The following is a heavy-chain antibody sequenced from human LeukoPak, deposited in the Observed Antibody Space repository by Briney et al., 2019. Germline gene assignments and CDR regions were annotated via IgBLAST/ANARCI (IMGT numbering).Heavy chain of an antibody. CDR2: ISYDGSNK. CDR3: ARDRAYCSGGNCYSLRYYLSGMDV. CDR1: GFTFSSYA. J-gene: IGHJ6*02. Sequence: GGSLRLSCVASGFTFSSYAMHWVRQAPGKGLEWVAVISYDGSNKYYADSVKGRFTISRDKSKNTLCLQMNSLRAEDTAMYFCARDRAYCSGGNCYSLRYYLSGMDVWGQGTTVTVSS. V-gene: IGHV3-30*04. D-gene: IGHD2-15*01.